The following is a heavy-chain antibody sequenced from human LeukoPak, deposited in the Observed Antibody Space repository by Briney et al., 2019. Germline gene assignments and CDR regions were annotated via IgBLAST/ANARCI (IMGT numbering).Heavy chain of an antibody. CDR2: INPNTGDT. CDR1: GYIFTTYY. J-gene: IGHJ4*02. V-gene: IGHV1-2*02. CDR3: ARDGGLDY. D-gene: IGHD3-16*01. Sequence: ASVKVSCKASGYIFTTYYLRWLRQAPGEGLEWMGWINPNTGDTNYAQKFQGRVTMTRDTPITTAYMELSRLRSDDTAVYYCARDGGLDYWGQGTLVTVSS.